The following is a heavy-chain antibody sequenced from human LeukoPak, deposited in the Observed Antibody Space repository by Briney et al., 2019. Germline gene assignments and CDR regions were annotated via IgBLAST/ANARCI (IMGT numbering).Heavy chain of an antibody. J-gene: IGHJ4*02. CDR1: GYSFTSYW. D-gene: IGHD2-21*02. V-gene: IGHV5-51*01. CDR3: ARLLEYFGGGDCNFDY. CDR2: IYPGDSDT. Sequence: GESLKISCKGSGYSFTSYWIGWVRQMPGKGLEWMGIIYPGDSDTRYSPSFQGQVTISADKSISTAYLQWSSLKASDTAMYYCARLLEYFGGGDCNFDYWGQGTLVTVSS.